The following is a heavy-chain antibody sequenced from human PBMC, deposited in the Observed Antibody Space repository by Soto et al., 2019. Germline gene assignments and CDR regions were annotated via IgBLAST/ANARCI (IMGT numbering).Heavy chain of an antibody. CDR2: ISGSGGST. CDR1: GFTFSSYA. CDR3: AYGSNPFDL. Sequence: EVQLLESGGGLVQPGGSLRLSCAASGFTFSSYAMSWVRQAPGKGLEWVSAISGSGGSTYYADSVKGRFTISRDNSKNTVYEQRTSVREEETEVWCCAYGSNPFDLWGKGPMVTVYS. D-gene: IGHD6-13*01. V-gene: IGHV3-23*01. J-gene: IGHJ4*02.